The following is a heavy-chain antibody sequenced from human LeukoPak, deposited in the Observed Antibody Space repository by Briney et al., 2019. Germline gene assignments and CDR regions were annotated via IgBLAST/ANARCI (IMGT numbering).Heavy chain of an antibody. V-gene: IGHV1-69*13. D-gene: IGHD1-26*01. Sequence: GASVKVSCKASGGTFSSYAISWVRQAPGRGLEWMGGIIPIFGTANYAQKFQGRVTITADESTSTAYMELSSLRSEDTAVYYCARDSGSYGGYFDYWGQGTLVTVSS. CDR3: ARDSGSYGGYFDY. CDR1: GGTFSSYA. CDR2: IIPIFGTA. J-gene: IGHJ4*02.